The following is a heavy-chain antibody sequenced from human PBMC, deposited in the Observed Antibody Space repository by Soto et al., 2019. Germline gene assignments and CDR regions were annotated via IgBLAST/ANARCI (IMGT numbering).Heavy chain of an antibody. CDR3: VHRRDGYNSAFFEY. Sequence: QVQLVQSGAEVKKPGSSVKVSCKASGGSFSSYAFSWVRQAPGQGLEWMGGIIRIFHTPTYAQNFQGRVTMTADESTSTSYMELISLRSDDTAVYYCVHRRDGYNSAFFEYWGQGTLVTVSS. CDR2: IIRIFHTP. CDR1: GGSFSSYA. J-gene: IGHJ4*02. D-gene: IGHD5-12*01. V-gene: IGHV1-69*01.